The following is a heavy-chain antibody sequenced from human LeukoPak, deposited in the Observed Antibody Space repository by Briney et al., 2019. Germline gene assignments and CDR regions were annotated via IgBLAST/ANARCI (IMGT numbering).Heavy chain of an antibody. V-gene: IGHV3-7*01. CDR3: ARDQNDYVWGSYRFYFDY. Sequence: SGGPLRLSCAASGFTFSSYWMSWVRQAPGKGLEWVANIKQDGSEKYYVDSVKGRFTISRDNAKNSLYLQMNSLRAEDTAVYYCARDQNDYVWGSYRFYFDYWGQRTLVTVSS. CDR1: GFTFSSYW. CDR2: IKQDGSEK. J-gene: IGHJ4*02. D-gene: IGHD3-16*02.